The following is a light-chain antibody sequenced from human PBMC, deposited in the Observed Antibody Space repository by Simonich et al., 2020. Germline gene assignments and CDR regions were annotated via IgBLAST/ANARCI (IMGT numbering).Light chain of an antibody. Sequence: QSALTQPASVSGSPGQSITISCTGTSSDVGGYNYVSWYQQHPGKATKLMIYDVSKRPSGVSNLFSGSKSGNTASLTISGLQAEDEADYYCSSYTSSSRVFGGGTKLTVL. V-gene: IGLV2-14*03. CDR3: SSYTSSSRV. J-gene: IGLJ3*02. CDR2: DVS. CDR1: SSDVGGYNY.